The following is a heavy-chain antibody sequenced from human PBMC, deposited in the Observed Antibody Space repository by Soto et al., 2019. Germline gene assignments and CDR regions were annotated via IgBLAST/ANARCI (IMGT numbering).Heavy chain of an antibody. CDR1: GFTFSSYT. D-gene: IGHD3-10*01. CDR3: AGAKYGSGSPDCCDF. Sequence: EVQLLESGGSLVQPGGSLRLSCVASGFTFSSYTMSWVRQAPGKRLEWVSATGGSGRHTYNADSVTGRFTISRHNSNNTLSLRMNSLRVEDTAVYYCAGAKYGSGSPDCCDFWGRGTTVTVSS. V-gene: IGHV3-23*01. J-gene: IGHJ3*01. CDR2: TGGSGRHT.